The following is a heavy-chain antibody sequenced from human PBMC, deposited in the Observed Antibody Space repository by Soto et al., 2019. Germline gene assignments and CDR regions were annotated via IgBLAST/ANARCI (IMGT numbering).Heavy chain of an antibody. CDR3: ARDSYCSSTSCNSYYYGMDV. D-gene: IGHD2-2*01. CDR2: ISSSGSTI. J-gene: IGHJ6*02. V-gene: IGHV3-11*01. CDR1: GFTFSDYY. Sequence: QVQLVESGGGLVKPGGSLRLSCAASGFTFSDYYMSWIRQAPGKGLEWVSYISSSGSTIYCADSVKGRFTISRDNAKNSLYLQMNSLRAEDTAVYYCARDSYCSSTSCNSYYYGMDVWGQGTTVTVSS.